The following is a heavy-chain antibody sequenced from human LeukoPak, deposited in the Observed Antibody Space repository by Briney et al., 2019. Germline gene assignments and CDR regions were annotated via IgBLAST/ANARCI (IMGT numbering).Heavy chain of an antibody. CDR3: ARSGFLAARRGFYYYYYMDV. CDR1: GGSFSGYY. V-gene: IGHV4-34*01. Sequence: SETLSLTCAVYGGSFSGYYWSWIRQAPGKGLEWIGEINHSGSTNYNPSLKSRVTISVDTSKNQFSLKLSSVTAADTAVYYCARSGFLAARRGFYYYYYMDVWGKGTTVTVSS. J-gene: IGHJ6*03. CDR2: INHSGST. D-gene: IGHD6-6*01.